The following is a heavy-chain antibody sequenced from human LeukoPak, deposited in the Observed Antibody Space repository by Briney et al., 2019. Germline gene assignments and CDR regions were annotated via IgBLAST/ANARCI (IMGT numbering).Heavy chain of an antibody. Sequence: SCKASGYTFTGYYMHWVRQAPGKGLEWVAVIWYDGSNKYYADSVKGRFTISRDNSKNTLYLQMNSLRAEDTAVYYCAKVSGYSSSWYRNYYYMDVWGKGTTVTVSS. D-gene: IGHD6-13*01. V-gene: IGHV3-33*06. J-gene: IGHJ6*03. CDR3: AKVSGYSSSWYRNYYYMDV. CDR2: IWYDGSNK. CDR1: GYTFTGYY.